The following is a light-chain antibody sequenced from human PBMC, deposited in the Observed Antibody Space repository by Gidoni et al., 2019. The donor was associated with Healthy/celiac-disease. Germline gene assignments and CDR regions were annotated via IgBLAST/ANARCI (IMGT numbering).Light chain of an antibody. V-gene: IGKV4-1*01. CDR3: QQYYTKYT. Sequence: DIVMTQSPDSLAVSLGERATINCKSSQSVLYSSNNKNYLAWYQQKPGQPPKLLIYWAYTRESGVPDRFSGSGSGTDFTLTISTLQAEDVAVYYCQQYYTKYTFGQGTKLEIK. J-gene: IGKJ2*01. CDR2: WAY. CDR1: QSVLYSSNNKNY.